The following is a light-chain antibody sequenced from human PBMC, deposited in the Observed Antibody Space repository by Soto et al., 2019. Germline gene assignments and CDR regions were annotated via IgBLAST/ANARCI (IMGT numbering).Light chain of an antibody. J-gene: IGKJ1*01. V-gene: IGKV3-20*01. CDR2: GAS. Sequence: EIVLTQSPGTLSLSPGERATLSCRASQSVSSSYLAWYQQKPGQAPRLLIYGASSRATGIPDRFSGSGSGTDFTLTISSLQPEDFATYSCQRSYSTTWTFGQGTKVDIK. CDR3: QRSYSTTWT. CDR1: QSVSSSY.